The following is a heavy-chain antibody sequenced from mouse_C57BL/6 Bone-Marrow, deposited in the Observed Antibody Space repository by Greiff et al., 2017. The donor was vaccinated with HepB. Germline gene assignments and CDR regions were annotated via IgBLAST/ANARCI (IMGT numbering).Heavy chain of an antibody. CDR3: ARCYDGYSSWFAY. Sequence: EVKLQESGPGLVKPSQSLSLTCSVTGYSITSGYYWNWIRQFPGNKLEWMGYISYDGSNNYNPSLKNRTSITRDTSKNQFFLKLNSVTTEDTATYYCARCYDGYSSWFAYWGQGTLVTVSA. V-gene: IGHV3-6*01. CDR1: GYSITSGYY. CDR2: ISYDGSN. D-gene: IGHD2-3*01. J-gene: IGHJ3*01.